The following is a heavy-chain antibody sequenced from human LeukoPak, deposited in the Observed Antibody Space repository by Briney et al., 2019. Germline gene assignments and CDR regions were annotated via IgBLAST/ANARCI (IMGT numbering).Heavy chain of an antibody. J-gene: IGHJ5*02. CDR2: IYYTET. V-gene: IGHV4-59*02. CDR1: GGSVSNYY. D-gene: IGHD3-16*01. CDR3: ASTWRRLSWFDP. Sequence: PSETLSLTCTVSGGSVSNYYWSWIRQSPGKGLEWIGYIYYTETSYNPSLKSRVTISADTSKNQFSLKLYSVTAADTAVYYCASTWRRLSWFDPWGQGTLVTVSS.